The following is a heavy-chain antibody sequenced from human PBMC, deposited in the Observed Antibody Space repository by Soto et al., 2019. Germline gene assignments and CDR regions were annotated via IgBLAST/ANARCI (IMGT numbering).Heavy chain of an antibody. J-gene: IGHJ3*02. Sequence: EVQLLESGGGLVQPGGSLSLSCAASGFTFSSYAMSWVRQAPGKGLEWVSAISGSGGSTYYADSVKGRFTISRDNSKNTLYLQRNSLRAEDTAVYYCAKDRDTAMVTLDAFDIWGQGTMVTVSS. D-gene: IGHD5-18*01. V-gene: IGHV3-23*01. CDR1: GFTFSSYA. CDR3: AKDRDTAMVTLDAFDI. CDR2: ISGSGGST.